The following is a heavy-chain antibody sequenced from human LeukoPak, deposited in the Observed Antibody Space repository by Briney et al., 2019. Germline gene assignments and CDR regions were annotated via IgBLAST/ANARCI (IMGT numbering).Heavy chain of an antibody. CDR3: ATAPRGWELPYYYYGMDV. V-gene: IGHV1-24*01. CDR2: FDPEDGET. J-gene: IGHJ6*02. Sequence: ASVKVSCKVSGYTLTELSMHWVRQAPGTGLEWMGGFDPEDGETIYAQKFQGRVTMTEDTSTDTAYMELSSLRSEDTAVYYCATAPRGWELPYYYYGMDVWGQGTTVTVSS. D-gene: IGHD1-26*01. CDR1: GYTLTELS.